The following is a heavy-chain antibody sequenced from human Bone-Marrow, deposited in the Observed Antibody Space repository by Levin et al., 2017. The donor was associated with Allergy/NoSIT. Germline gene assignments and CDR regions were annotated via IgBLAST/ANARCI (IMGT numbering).Heavy chain of an antibody. CDR2: IYGGGDT. CDR1: GFTITKNF. J-gene: IGHJ4*02. Sequence: GGSLRLSCAGSGFTITKNFMNWVRQAPGKGLEWISVIYGGGDTYYAASVKGKFFISRNDSESTLYLQMNSLRPEDTGIYFCARGGAARNWGQGTLVTVSS. D-gene: IGHD6-6*01. CDR3: ARGGAARN. V-gene: IGHV3-66*01.